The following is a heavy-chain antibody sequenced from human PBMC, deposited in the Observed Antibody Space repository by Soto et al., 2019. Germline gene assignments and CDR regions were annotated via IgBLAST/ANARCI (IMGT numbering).Heavy chain of an antibody. J-gene: IGHJ4*02. CDR1: GFTFSSYA. CDR2: ISYDGSNK. D-gene: IGHD2-2*02. Sequence: GGSLRLSCAASGFTFSSYAMHWVRQAPGKWLEWVAVISYDGSNKYYADSVKGRFTISRDNSKNTLYLQMNSLRAEDTAVYYCASEEGDCSSTGCYTVFDYWGQGXLVTVYS. CDR3: ASEEGDCSSTGCYTVFDY. V-gene: IGHV3-30-3*01.